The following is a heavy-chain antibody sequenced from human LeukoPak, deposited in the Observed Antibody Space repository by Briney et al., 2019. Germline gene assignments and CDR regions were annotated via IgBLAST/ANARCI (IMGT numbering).Heavy chain of an antibody. D-gene: IGHD3-10*01. J-gene: IGHJ4*02. Sequence: PGGSLRLSCPASGFTFSSYWMSWVRQAPGKGLEWVANIKQDGSEKYYVDSVKGRFTISRDNAKNSLYLQMNSLRAEDAAVYYCAGDRGFDYWAREPWSPSPQ. CDR1: GFTFSSYW. CDR2: IKQDGSEK. V-gene: IGHV3-7*01. CDR3: AGDRGFDY.